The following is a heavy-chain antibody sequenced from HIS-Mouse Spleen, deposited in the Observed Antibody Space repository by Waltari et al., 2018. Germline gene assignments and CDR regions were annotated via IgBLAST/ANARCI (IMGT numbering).Heavy chain of an antibody. V-gene: IGHV1-8*01. CDR3: ARGHDYSNYFDY. CDR2: MNPNRGNT. CDR1: GYTFTIYD. J-gene: IGHJ4*02. D-gene: IGHD4-4*01. Sequence: QVQLVQSGAEVKKPGASVKVSCKASGYTFTIYDINWVQQAPGQGLEWMGWMNPNRGNTGYAQKFQGRVTMTRNTSISTAYMELSSLRSEDTAVYYCARGHDYSNYFDYWGQGTLVTVSS.